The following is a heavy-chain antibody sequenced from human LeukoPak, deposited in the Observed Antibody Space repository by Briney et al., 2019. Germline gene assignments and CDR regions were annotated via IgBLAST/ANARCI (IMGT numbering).Heavy chain of an antibody. CDR1: GGSISSSSYY. CDR3: ARVVSLSWSSSTEPYFDY. Sequence: SETLSLTCTVSGGSISSSSYYWGWIRQPPGKGLEWIGSIYYSGSTYYNPSLKSRVTISVDTSKNQFSLKLSSVTAADTAVYYCARVVSLSWSSSTEPYFDYWGQGTLVTVSS. CDR2: IYYSGST. D-gene: IGHD6-6*01. J-gene: IGHJ4*02. V-gene: IGHV4-39*01.